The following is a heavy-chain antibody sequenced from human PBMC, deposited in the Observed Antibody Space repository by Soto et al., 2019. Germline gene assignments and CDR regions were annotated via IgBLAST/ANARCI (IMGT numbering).Heavy chain of an antibody. CDR1: GFTFRNHA. CDR2: IAHDGSNA. D-gene: IGHD2-15*01. Sequence: QVQLVESGGGVVQPGGSLRLSCAASGFTFRNHAMHWVRQAPGKGLECLAVIAHDGSNAFYRDSVKGRFTVSRDNSKNTLYLYMNSRRSEDTGVYYCASGDREDILVVVGARPGEYGTDIWGQGTTVIVSS. J-gene: IGHJ6*02. V-gene: IGHV3-30-3*01. CDR3: ASGDREDILVVVGARPGEYGTDI.